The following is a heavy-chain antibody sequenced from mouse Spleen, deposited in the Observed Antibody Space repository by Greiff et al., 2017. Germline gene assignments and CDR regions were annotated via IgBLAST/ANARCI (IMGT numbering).Heavy chain of an antibody. V-gene: IGHV1-54*01. Sequence: QVHVKQSGAELVRPGSSVKISCKASGYAFSSYWMNWVKQRPGQGLEWIGVINPGSGGTNYNEKFKGKATLTADKSSSTAYMQLSSLTSDDSAVYFCARDWDEAWFAYWGQGTLVTVSA. J-gene: IGHJ3*01. CDR1: GYAFSSYW. CDR2: INPGSGGT. D-gene: IGHD4-1*01. CDR3: ARDWDEAWFAY.